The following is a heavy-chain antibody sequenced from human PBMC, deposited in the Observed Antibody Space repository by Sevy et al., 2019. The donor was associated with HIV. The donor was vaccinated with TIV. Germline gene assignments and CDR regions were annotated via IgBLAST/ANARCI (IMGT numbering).Heavy chain of an antibody. D-gene: IGHD1-26*01. CDR2: IYYSGTT. Sequence: SETLSLTCVVSGDSISNGDYYWTWIRQPPGKGLEWIGHIYYSGTTNYNVSLKSRVTISVDTSKKQFSLKLTSVTAADTAVYYCARERGAMEDWDQWVDPWGQGTLVTVS. CDR1: GDSISNGDYY. CDR3: ARERGAMEDWDQWVDP. V-gene: IGHV4-30-4*01. J-gene: IGHJ5*02.